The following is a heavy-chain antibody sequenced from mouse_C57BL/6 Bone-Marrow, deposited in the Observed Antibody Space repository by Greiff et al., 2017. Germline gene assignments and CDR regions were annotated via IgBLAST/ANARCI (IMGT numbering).Heavy chain of an antibody. CDR2: IDPEDDET. J-gene: IGHJ4*01. CDR1: GFNIKDYY. CDR3: ARGDGTTGLAMDD. D-gene: IGHD3-1*01. V-gene: IGHV14-2*01. Sequence: EVKLMESGAELVQPGASVKLSCTASGFNIKDYYMHWVKQRTEQGLEWIGRIDPEDDETKYAPKCQGKATITADTSSNTAYLQLISLTSEDTAVYYCARGDGTTGLAMDDWGKGTSVTVSS.